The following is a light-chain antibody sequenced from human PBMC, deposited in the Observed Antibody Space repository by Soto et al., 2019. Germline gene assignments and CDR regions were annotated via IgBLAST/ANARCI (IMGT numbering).Light chain of an antibody. CDR1: SSDVGGYNY. J-gene: IGLJ1*01. CDR2: EVN. CDR3: TSYAGGNNV. V-gene: IGLV2-8*01. Sequence: QSALTQPPSASGSPGQSVTISCTGTSSDVGGYNYVSWYQQNPGKVPKLMIYEVNKRPSGVPDRFSGSKSGNTASLTVSGLQAEDEADYYFTSYAGGNNVFGTGNKLTVL.